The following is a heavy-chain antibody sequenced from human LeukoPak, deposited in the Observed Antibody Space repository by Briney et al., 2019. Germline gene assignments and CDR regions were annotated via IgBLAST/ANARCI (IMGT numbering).Heavy chain of an antibody. V-gene: IGHV3-23*01. D-gene: IGHD5-12*01. CDR1: GFTFRSYA. CDR3: AKRPPYSGYEAHFDY. J-gene: IGHJ4*02. CDR2: ISGSGGST. Sequence: PRGSLKPSCAAIGFTFRSYAMSWVRQAPGKGLEWVSAISGSGGSTYYAASVKGRFTIPRDNSKNTLYLQMSSLRAEDTAVYYCAKRPPYSGYEAHFDYWGQGTLVTVSS.